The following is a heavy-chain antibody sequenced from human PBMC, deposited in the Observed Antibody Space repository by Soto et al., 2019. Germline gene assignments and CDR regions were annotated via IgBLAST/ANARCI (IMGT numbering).Heavy chain of an antibody. CDR2: IHNSGLT. CDR3: ARIGFCSGDRCRPDR. CDR1: GDPMTSDY. V-gene: IGHV4-59*08. Sequence: QMQLQESGPGLVKPSETLSLTCTVPGDPMTSDYWSWIRQSPGKGLEWMGYIHNSGLTYYNPSLGSRVTISLDTSKKQYSLRLTSVTAADTAVYYCARIGFCSGDRCRPDRWGKGTLVTVSS. J-gene: IGHJ5*02. D-gene: IGHD2-15*01.